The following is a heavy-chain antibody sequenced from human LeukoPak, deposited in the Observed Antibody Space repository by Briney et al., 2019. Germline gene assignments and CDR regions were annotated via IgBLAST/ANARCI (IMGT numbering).Heavy chain of an antibody. CDR3: ARHSNYYDSSGYPPPYYYYYYGMDV. V-gene: IGHV5-51*01. D-gene: IGHD3-22*01. CDR2: IYPGDSDT. Sequence: GESLKISCKGSGYSLTSYWIGWVRPMPGKGLEWMGIIYPGDSDTRYSPSFQGQVTISADKSISTAYLQWSILKASDTAMYYCARHSNYYDSSGYPPPYYYYYYGMDVWGQGTTVTVSS. J-gene: IGHJ6*02. CDR1: GYSLTSYW.